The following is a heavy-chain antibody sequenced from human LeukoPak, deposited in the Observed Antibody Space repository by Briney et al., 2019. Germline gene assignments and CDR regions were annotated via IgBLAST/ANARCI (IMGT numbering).Heavy chain of an antibody. V-gene: IGHV3-30-3*01. J-gene: IGHJ4*02. D-gene: IGHD5-12*01. CDR1: GFTFSSYA. Sequence: GRSLRLSCAASGFTFSSYAMHWVRQAPGKGLEWVAVISYDGSNKYYADSVKGRFTISRDNSKNTLYLQMSSLRAEDTAVYYCARDTGREVATASFDYWGQGTLVTVSS. CDR3: ARDTGREVATASFDY. CDR2: ISYDGSNK.